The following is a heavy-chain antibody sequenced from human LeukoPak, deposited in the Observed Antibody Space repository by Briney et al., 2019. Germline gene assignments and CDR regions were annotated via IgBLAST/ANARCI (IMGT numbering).Heavy chain of an antibody. V-gene: IGHV3-53*01. CDR1: GFTVSSNY. Sequence: GGSLRLSCAASGFTVSSNYMSWVRQAPGKGLEWVSVIYSGGSTYYADSVKGRFTISRDNSKNTLYLQMNSLRAEDTAVYYCARDHYDILTGFYYGMDVWGQGTTVTVSS. CDR2: IYSGGST. CDR3: ARDHYDILTGFYYGMDV. J-gene: IGHJ6*02. D-gene: IGHD3-9*01.